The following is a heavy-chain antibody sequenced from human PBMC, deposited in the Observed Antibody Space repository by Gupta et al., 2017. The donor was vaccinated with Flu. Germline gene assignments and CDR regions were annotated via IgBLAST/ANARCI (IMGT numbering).Heavy chain of an antibody. CDR3: ARHPFLRPFDY. CDR1: GGSISSSSYY. V-gene: IGHV4-39*01. CDR2: IYYSGST. D-gene: IGHD5-12*01. Sequence: QLQLQESGPGLVKPSETLSLTCTVSGGSISSSSYYWGWIRQPPGKGLEWIGSIYYSGSTYYNPSLKSRVTISVDTSKNQFSLKLSSVTAADTAVYYCARHPFLRPFDYWGQGTLVTVSS. J-gene: IGHJ4*02.